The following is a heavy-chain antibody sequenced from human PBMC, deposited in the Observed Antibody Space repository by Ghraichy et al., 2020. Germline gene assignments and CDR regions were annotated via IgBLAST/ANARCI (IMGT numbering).Heavy chain of an antibody. CDR1: GFSFSSYS. D-gene: IGHD5-24*01. V-gene: IGHV3-21*01. CDR3: ARDREMAIVVYFYYYDMDV. CDR2: IRSSRNNI. J-gene: IGHJ6*02. Sequence: GESLNISCATSGFSFSSYSMNWVRQAPGKGLEWVSAIRSSRNNIYYADSVEGRFTISRDNSKNSLFLEMNSLRAEDTAVYYCARDREMAIVVYFYYYDMDVWGQGTTVTV.